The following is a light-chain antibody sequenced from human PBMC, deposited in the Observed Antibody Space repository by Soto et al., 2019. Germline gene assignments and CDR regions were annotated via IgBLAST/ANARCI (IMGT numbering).Light chain of an antibody. Sequence: DIQLTQSPSFLSASVGDRVTITCRASQGISSYLAWYQQKPGKAPKLLIYAASTLQSGVPSRFSGSGSGTEFTLTISSLQPEDFAVYYCQHYGTSLYTFGQGTKLEIK. V-gene: IGKV1-9*01. CDR3: QHYGTSLYT. CDR1: QGISSY. CDR2: AAS. J-gene: IGKJ2*01.